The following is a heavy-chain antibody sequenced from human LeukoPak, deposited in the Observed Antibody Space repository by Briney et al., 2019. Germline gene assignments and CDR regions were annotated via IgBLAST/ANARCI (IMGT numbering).Heavy chain of an antibody. Sequence: ASVKVSCKASGYTFTSYDINWVRQATGQGLEWMGWMNPNSGNTGYAQKFQGRVTMTRNTSISTAYMELSSLRSEDTAVYDCAARPYYYDSSGYLGGGYYYMDVWGKGTTVTVSS. D-gene: IGHD3-22*01. J-gene: IGHJ6*03. CDR1: GYTFTSYD. V-gene: IGHV1-8*01. CDR3: AARPYYYDSSGYLGGGYYYMDV. CDR2: MNPNSGNT.